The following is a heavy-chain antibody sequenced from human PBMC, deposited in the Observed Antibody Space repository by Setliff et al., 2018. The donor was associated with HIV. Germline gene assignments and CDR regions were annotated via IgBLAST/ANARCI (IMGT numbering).Heavy chain of an antibody. CDR3: ARGSFIGDYYYFDY. V-gene: IGHV4-4*08. CDR1: GGSISTYF. CDR2: IYTSGST. D-gene: IGHD3-10*01. J-gene: IGHJ4*02. Sequence: PSETLSLTCTVSGGSISTYFWTWIRQPPGKGLEWIGYIYTSGSTNYNPSLKSRVTISVDTSKNQLSLKLSSVTAADTAVYYCARGSFIGDYYYFDYWGQGTLVTVSS.